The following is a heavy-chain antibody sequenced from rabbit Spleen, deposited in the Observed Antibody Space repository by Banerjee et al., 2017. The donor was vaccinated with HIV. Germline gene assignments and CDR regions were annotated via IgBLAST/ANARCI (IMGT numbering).Heavy chain of an antibody. CDR2: IYADSSGSS. V-gene: IGHV1S40*01. Sequence: QSLEESGGDLVKPEGSLTLTCTASGFSFSSSYYMCWVRQAPGKGLEYIACIYADSSGSSYYSSWAKVRFIMSRSSSTKVTLQMPRLTAADTATYFCSRDVVTVIGCNFSLWGPGTLVTVS. CDR3: SRDVVTVIGCNFSL. D-gene: IGHD1-1*01. J-gene: IGHJ6*01. CDR1: GFSFSSSYY.